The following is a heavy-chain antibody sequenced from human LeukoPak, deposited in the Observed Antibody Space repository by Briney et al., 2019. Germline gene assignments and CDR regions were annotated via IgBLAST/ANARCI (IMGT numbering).Heavy chain of an antibody. Sequence: GESLQISCKGSGYSFTTYWIGWVRQMPGKGLEWMGIIYPGDSDTRYSPSFQGQVTISVDKSISTAYLQWSSLKASDTAMYYCARHFGYSSSWFVDYWGQGTLVTVSS. V-gene: IGHV5-51*01. CDR3: ARHFGYSSSWFVDY. J-gene: IGHJ4*02. CDR2: IYPGDSDT. CDR1: GYSFTTYW. D-gene: IGHD6-13*01.